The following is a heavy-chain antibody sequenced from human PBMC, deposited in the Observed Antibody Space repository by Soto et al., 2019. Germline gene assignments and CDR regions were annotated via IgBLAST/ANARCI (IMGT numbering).Heavy chain of an antibody. CDR3: ARFFGCYGMDV. D-gene: IGHD3-10*01. CDR2: IIPILGIP. V-gene: IGHV1-69*02. CDR1: GGTFSSYT. Sequence: QVQLVQSGAEVKKPGSSVKVSCKASGGTFSSYTISWVRQAPGQGLEWMGRIIPILGIPNYAQKFRGRVTITADKSTSTAYMELRSLRSEDTAVYYGARFFGCYGMDVWGQGTTVTVSS. J-gene: IGHJ6*02.